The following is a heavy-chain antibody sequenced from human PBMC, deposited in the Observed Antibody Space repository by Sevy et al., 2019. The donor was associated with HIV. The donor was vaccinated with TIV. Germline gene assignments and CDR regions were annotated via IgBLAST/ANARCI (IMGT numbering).Heavy chain of an antibody. V-gene: IGHV1-8*01. Sequence: ASVKVSCKASGYSIPSHDINWVRQASGQGLEWMGWMKPNSGNTGYAQKFKGRVTLTRNTSISTAYMEVSSLTSEDTAVYYCARTGGTFDVWGQGTMVTVSS. J-gene: IGHJ3*01. D-gene: IGHD1-26*01. CDR1: GYSIPSHD. CDR2: MKPNSGNT. CDR3: ARTGGTFDV.